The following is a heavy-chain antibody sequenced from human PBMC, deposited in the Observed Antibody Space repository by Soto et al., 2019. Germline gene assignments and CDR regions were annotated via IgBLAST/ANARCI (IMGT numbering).Heavy chain of an antibody. CDR2: ISGYNANT. V-gene: IGHV1-18*01. CDR3: ARVGDDPYSYYGLDV. CDR1: GYSFTRYG. Sequence: QVQLVQSGAEVKKPGASVKVSCKASGYSFTRYGISWVRQAPGQGLEWMGWISGYNANTNYPENLQGSVNMTTDTATRTAYMAVSNLISDDTVVYYCARVGDDPYSYYGLDVWGQGTMVTVSS. J-gene: IGHJ6*02. D-gene: IGHD3-16*01.